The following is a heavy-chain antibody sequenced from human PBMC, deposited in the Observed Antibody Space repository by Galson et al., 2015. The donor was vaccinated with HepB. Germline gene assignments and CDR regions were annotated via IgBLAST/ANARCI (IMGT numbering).Heavy chain of an antibody. CDR3: ASGGFRESKPFDY. V-gene: IGHV1-2*06. J-gene: IGHJ4*02. CDR2: INPNSGGT. CDR1: GYTFTGYY. D-gene: IGHD3-10*01. Sequence: SVKVSCKASGYTFTGYYMHWVRQAPGQGLEWMGRINPNSGGTNYAQKFQGRVTMTRDTSISTAYMELSRLRSDDTAVYYCASGGFRESKPFDYWGQGTLVTVSS.